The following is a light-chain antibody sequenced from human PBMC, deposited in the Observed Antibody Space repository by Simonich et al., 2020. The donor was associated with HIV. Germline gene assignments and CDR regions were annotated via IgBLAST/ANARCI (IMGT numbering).Light chain of an antibody. CDR1: QVISNS. Sequence: DIQMTQSPSSLSASVGDRVTITCPASQVISNSLAWYQQKPGKAPKLLLYAASRLESGVPSRFSGSGSGTDYTLTISSLQPEDFATYYCQQYYYTPLFTFGPGTKVDIK. J-gene: IGKJ3*01. V-gene: IGKV1-NL1*01. CDR2: AAS. CDR3: QQYYYTPLFT.